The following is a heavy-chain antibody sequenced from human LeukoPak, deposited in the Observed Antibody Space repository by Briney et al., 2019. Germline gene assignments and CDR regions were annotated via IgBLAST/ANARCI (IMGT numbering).Heavy chain of an antibody. Sequence: PSQTLSLTRTVSGASIRSGDHHWSWLRQSAGKGLEWIGYIYFSGSRSSNPSLRSRLTISVDTSKNQFSLKLSSMTVADTAIYYCARGGGGYTLYSFDYWGEGALVTVSS. J-gene: IGHJ4*02. V-gene: IGHV4-30-4*01. D-gene: IGHD3-22*01. CDR3: ARGGGGYTLYSFDY. CDR1: GASIRSGDHH. CDR2: IYFSGSR.